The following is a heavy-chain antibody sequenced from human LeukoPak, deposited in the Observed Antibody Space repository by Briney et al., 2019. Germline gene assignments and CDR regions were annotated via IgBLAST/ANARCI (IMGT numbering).Heavy chain of an antibody. V-gene: IGHV4-30-2*02. CDR2: IYHSGST. CDR1: GGSISSGGYS. J-gene: IGHJ4*02. Sequence: SETLSLTCAVSGGSISSGGYSWSWIRQPPGKGLEWIGYIYHSGSTYYNPSLKSRVTISVDTSKNQFSLKLSSVTAADTAVYYCASFNGGNGYWGQGTLVTVSS. CDR3: ASFNGGNGY. D-gene: IGHD4-23*01.